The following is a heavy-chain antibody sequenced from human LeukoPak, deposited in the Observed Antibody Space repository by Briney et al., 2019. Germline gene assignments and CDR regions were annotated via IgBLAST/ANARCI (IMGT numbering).Heavy chain of an antibody. V-gene: IGHV1-69*13. D-gene: IGHD6-13*01. CDR2: IIPIFGTA. Sequence: SVKVSCKASGGTFSSYAISWVRQAPGQGLEWMGGIIPIFGTANYAQKFQGRVTITADESTSTAYMELSRLRSDDTAVYYCARDRRYSSSRVVGFFDYWGQGTLVTVSS. CDR1: GGTFSSYA. CDR3: ARDRRYSSSRVVGFFDY. J-gene: IGHJ4*02.